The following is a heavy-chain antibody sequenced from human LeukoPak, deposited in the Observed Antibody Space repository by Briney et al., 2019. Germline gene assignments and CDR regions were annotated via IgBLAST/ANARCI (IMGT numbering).Heavy chain of an antibody. CDR2: IYSGGST. CDR3: ARDLTAYFDY. V-gene: IGHV3-66*01. D-gene: IGHD3-16*01. J-gene: IGHJ4*02. Sequence: PGGSLRLSCAASGFTVSSNYMSWVRQAPGKGLEWVSVIYSGGSTYYADSVKGRFTISRDNSKKTLYLQMNSLRAEDTAVYYCARDLTAYFDYRGQGTLVTVSS. CDR1: GFTVSSNY.